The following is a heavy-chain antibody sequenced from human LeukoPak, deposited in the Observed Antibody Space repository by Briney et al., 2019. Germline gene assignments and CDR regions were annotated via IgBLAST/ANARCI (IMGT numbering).Heavy chain of an antibody. CDR2: INAGNGNT. D-gene: IGHD4-17*01. CDR1: GYTFTSYA. V-gene: IGHV1-3*01. Sequence: ASVKVSRKASGYTFTSYAMHWVRQAPGQRLEWMGWINAGNGNTKYSQKFQGRVTITRDTSASTAYMELSSLRSEDTAVYYCARETGTNVFDYWGQGTLVTVSS. J-gene: IGHJ4*02. CDR3: ARETGTNVFDY.